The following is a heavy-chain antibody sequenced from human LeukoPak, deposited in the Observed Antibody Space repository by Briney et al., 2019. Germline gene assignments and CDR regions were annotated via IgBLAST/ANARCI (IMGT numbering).Heavy chain of an antibody. J-gene: IGHJ4*02. Sequence: GSLRLSCAASGFTVSSNYMSWIRQPPGKGLEWIGEINHSGSTNYNPSLKSRVTISVDTSKNQFSLKLSSVTAADTAVYYCAGNSTVTTDYWGQGTLVTVSS. D-gene: IGHD4-11*01. CDR3: AGNSTVTTDY. CDR1: GFTVSSNY. V-gene: IGHV4-34*08. CDR2: INHSGST.